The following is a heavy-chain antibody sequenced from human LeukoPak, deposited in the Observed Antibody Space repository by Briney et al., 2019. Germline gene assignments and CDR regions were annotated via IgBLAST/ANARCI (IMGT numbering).Heavy chain of an antibody. CDR3: ARDQSYYDAGDQRFDH. CDR1: GYTFTGYF. CDR2: INPNTGGT. V-gene: IGHV1-2*02. D-gene: IGHD3-22*01. J-gene: IGHJ4*02. Sequence: ASVKVSCKTSGYTFTGYFIHWVRQAPGLGLEWMGWINPNTGGTNYAQMFQGRITMTRDTSISTAYMELSSLISDDTAVYYCARDQSYYDAGDQRFDHWGQGTLVTVSS.